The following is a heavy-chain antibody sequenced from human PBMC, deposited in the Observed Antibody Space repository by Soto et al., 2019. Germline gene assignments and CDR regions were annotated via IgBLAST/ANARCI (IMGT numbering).Heavy chain of an antibody. CDR1: GGTFSSYA. D-gene: IGHD2-8*01. J-gene: IGHJ3*02. CDR3: ARARYCTNGVCYNAFDI. CDR2: IIPIFGTA. V-gene: IGHV1-69*12. Sequence: QVQLVQSGAEVKKPGSSVKVSCKASGGTFSSYAISWVRQAPGQGLEWMGGIIPIFGTANYAQKFQGRVTITAXVSXSXGDMELSSLRSEDTAVYYCARARYCTNGVCYNAFDIWGQGTMVTVSS.